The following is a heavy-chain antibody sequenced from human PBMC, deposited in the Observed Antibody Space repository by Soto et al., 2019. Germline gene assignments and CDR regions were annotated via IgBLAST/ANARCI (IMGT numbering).Heavy chain of an antibody. J-gene: IGHJ6*02. CDR3: ARESEYSSIGNGAYYYYGMDV. D-gene: IGHD6-6*01. Sequence: GASVKVSCKASGGTFSSYAISWVRHAPGQGLEWMGGIIPIFGTANYAQKFQGRVTITADESTSTAYMELSSLRSEDTAVYYCARESEYSSIGNGAYYYYGMDVWGHGTTVTVSS. CDR1: GGTFSSYA. V-gene: IGHV1-69*13. CDR2: IIPIFGTA.